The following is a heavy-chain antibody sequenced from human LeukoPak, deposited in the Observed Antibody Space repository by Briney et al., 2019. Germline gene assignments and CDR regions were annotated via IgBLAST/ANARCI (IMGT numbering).Heavy chain of an antibody. J-gene: IGHJ3*02. CDR2: IIPILGIE. CDR1: GGTFSSYA. CDR3: ADDSRQLDAFDI. D-gene: IGHD3-22*01. V-gene: IGHV1-69*04. Sequence: SVKVSCKASGGTFSSYAISWVRQAPGQGLEWMGRIIPILGIENYAQKFQGRVTITADKSTSTAYMELSSLRSEDTAVYYCADDSRQLDAFDIWGQGTMVTVSS.